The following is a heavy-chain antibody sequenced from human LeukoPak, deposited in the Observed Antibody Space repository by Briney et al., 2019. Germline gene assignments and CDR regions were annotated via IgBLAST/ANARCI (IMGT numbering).Heavy chain of an antibody. CDR2: ISSSGSTI. V-gene: IGHV3-11*01. Sequence: GGSLRLSCAASGFTFSDYYMSWIRQAPGKGLEWVSYISSSGSTIYYADSVKGRFTISRDNAKNSLYLQMNSLRAEDMAVYYCARVWDYYDSSGYKNYGNYYYMDVWGKGTTVTVSS. J-gene: IGHJ6*03. CDR1: GFTFSDYY. D-gene: IGHD3-22*01. CDR3: ARVWDYYDSSGYKNYGNYYYMDV.